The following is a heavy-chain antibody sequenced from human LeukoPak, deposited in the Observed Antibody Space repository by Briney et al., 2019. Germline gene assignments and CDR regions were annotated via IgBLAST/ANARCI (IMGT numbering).Heavy chain of an antibody. D-gene: IGHD3-9*01. Sequence: GGSLRLSCAASGLTFKSFVMGWVRPAPGRGLEWVSYSSKRSGHIYHTDSVEGRFTTSRDNANDSVYLQMNNLRVEDTAIYFCARFDGGFDSWGQGTLVTVSS. CDR3: ARFDGGFDS. CDR1: GLTFKSFV. J-gene: IGHJ4*02. V-gene: IGHV3-21*05. CDR2: SSKRSGHI.